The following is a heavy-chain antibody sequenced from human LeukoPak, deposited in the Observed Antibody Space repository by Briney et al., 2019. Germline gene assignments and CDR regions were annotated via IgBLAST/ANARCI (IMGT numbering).Heavy chain of an antibody. V-gene: IGHV4-4*07. D-gene: IGHD6-13*01. Sequence: SETLSLTCTVSGGSISSYYWSWIRQPAGKGLEWIGRIYTSGSTYYNPSLKSRVTISVDTSKNQFSLKLSSVTAADTAVYYCARGPPRGIAAAGTAYFQHWGQGTLVTVSS. CDR2: IYTSGST. CDR1: GGSISSYY. CDR3: ARGPPRGIAAAGTAYFQH. J-gene: IGHJ1*01.